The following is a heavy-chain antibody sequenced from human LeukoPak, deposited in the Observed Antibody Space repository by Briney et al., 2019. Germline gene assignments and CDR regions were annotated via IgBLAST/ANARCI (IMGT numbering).Heavy chain of an antibody. CDR3: ATYYFDSSGYDLRY. V-gene: IGHV1-8*01. CDR1: GYTFTSYD. D-gene: IGHD3-22*01. CDR2: MNPNSGNT. J-gene: IGHJ4*02. Sequence: GASVKVSCKTSGYTFTSYDINWVRQATGQGLEWMGWMNPNSGNTGYAQKFQGRVTMTRDTSISTAYMELSRLRSDDTAVYYCATYYFDSSGYDLRYWGQGTLVTVSS.